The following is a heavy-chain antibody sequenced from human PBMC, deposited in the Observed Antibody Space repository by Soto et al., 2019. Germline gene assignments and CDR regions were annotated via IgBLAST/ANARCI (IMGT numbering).Heavy chain of an antibody. V-gene: IGHV3-48*03. CDR3: ARDGYSYGSPFDY. CDR2: ISTSGDTK. Sequence: GSLRLSCAASGFTFSSYEMNGVRQAPGKGLEWVSYISTSGDTKYYADSVKGRFTISRDNAKNSVYLQMNSLRAEDTAVYYCARDGYSYGSPFDYWGQGTLVTVSS. CDR1: GFTFSSYE. J-gene: IGHJ4*02. D-gene: IGHD5-18*01.